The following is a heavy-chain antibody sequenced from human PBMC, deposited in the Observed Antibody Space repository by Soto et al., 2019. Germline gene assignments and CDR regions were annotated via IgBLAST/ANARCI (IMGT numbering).Heavy chain of an antibody. J-gene: IGHJ4*02. V-gene: IGHV3-64*01. Sequence: EVQLVESGGGLVQPGGSLRLSCATSGFTFSTYAMHWVRQAPGKGLEYVSAISSNGRSTYYANSVKGRFTISRDNSKNTLYLQMDSLRAEDMAVYYCARDRCTNGVCYAPSDYWGQGNLVTVSS. D-gene: IGHD2-8*01. CDR1: GFTFSTYA. CDR2: ISSNGRST. CDR3: ARDRCTNGVCYAPSDY.